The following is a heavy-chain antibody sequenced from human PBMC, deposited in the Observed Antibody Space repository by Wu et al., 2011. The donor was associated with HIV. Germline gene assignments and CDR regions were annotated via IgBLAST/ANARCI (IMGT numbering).Heavy chain of an antibody. CDR3: ARVGKDFWSGYYMKGGGGDYYYMDV. D-gene: IGHD3-3*01. CDR1: GGTFSSYA. V-gene: IGHV1-69*14. CDR2: IIPIFGTA. J-gene: IGHJ6*03. Sequence: QVQLVQSGAEVKKPGSSVKVSCKASGGTFSSYAISWVRQAPGQGLEWMGGIIPIFGTANYAQKFQGRVTITADKSTSTAYMELSSLRSEDTAVYYCARVGKDFWSGYYMKGGGGDYYYMDVWGKGTTVTVSS.